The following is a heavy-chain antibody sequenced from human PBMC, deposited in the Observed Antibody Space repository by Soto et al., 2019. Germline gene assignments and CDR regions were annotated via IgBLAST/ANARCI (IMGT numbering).Heavy chain of an antibody. V-gene: IGHV1-69*08. CDR2: IIPILGIA. Sequence: QVQLVQSGAEVKKPGSSVKVSCKASGDTFSSYTISWVRQAPGQGLEWMGRIIPILGIANYAQNFQGRVTITADKSTSTATMELSSLRSEDTALYYCARDRGHPYGMDVWGQGTTVTVSS. J-gene: IGHJ6*02. CDR1: GDTFSSYT. CDR3: ARDRGHPYGMDV.